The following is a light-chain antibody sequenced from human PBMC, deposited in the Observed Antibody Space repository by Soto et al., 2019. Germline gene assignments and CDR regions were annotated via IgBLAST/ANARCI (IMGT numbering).Light chain of an antibody. CDR1: SSNIGSNT. Sequence: QAVVTQPPSASGTPGQRITISCSGSSSNIGSNTVSWYQQLPGTAPKLLIYSNNQRPSGVPDRFSGSKSGTSASLASSGLQSEDEADYYCAAWDASLNGWVFGGGTNLTVL. V-gene: IGLV1-44*01. CDR3: AAWDASLNGWV. CDR2: SNN. J-gene: IGLJ3*02.